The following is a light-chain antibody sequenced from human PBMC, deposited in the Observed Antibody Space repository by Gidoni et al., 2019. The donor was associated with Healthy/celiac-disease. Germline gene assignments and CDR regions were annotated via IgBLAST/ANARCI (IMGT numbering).Light chain of an antibody. CDR3: QQYNSYSSWT. J-gene: IGKJ1*01. CDR2: KAS. V-gene: IGKV1-5*03. CDR1: QSINSW. Sequence: DIQMTQSPSTLSASVGDRVTITCRASQSINSWLAWYQQKPRKAPKLLIYKASSLESGVTSRFSGSGSGTEFTLTISSLQPDDFATYYCQQYNSYSSWTFGQGTKVEIK.